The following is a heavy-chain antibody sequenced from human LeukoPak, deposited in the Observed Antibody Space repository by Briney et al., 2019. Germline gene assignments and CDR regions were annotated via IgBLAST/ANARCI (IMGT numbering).Heavy chain of an antibody. J-gene: IGHJ4*02. Sequence: PGGSLRLSCAASGFTFSSYAMSWVRQAPGKGLEWVSAISGSGGSTYYADSVKGRFTISRDNAKNSLYLQMNSLRAEDTALYYCAKDKIPSGDDKGYFDYWGQGTLVTVSS. V-gene: IGHV3-23*01. CDR3: AKDKIPSGDDKGYFDY. CDR1: GFTFSSYA. D-gene: IGHD3-10*01. CDR2: ISGSGGST.